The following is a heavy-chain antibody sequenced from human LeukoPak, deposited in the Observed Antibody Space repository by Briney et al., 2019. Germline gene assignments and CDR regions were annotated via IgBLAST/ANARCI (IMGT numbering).Heavy chain of an antibody. V-gene: IGHV5-51*01. CDR3: ARRPYDSGSYADY. CDR2: IYPGDSDT. CDR1: GYTFTSHW. Sequence: GESLKISCKGSGYTFTSHWIGWVRQMPGKGLEWMGIIYPGDSDTRYSPSFQGQVTISADNSITTAYLQWNSLKASDTAMYYCARRPYDSGSYADYRGQGTPVTVSS. J-gene: IGHJ4*02. D-gene: IGHD3-10*01.